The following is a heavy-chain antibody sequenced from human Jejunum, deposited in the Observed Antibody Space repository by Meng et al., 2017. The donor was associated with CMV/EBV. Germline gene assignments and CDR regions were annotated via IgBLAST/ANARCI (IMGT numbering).Heavy chain of an antibody. CDR1: GYTFTNYE. D-gene: IGHD4-23*01. V-gene: IGHV1-8*01. CDR3: ARDYGGNSGWFDP. CDR2: MNPTSGNT. Sequence: SGYTFTNYEINGVRQATGQGLEWMGWMNPTSGNTGSAQKFQGRVILTRDISISTAYMELSNLRSEDSAIYYCARDYGGNSGWFDPWGQGTRGTGSS. J-gene: IGHJ5*02.